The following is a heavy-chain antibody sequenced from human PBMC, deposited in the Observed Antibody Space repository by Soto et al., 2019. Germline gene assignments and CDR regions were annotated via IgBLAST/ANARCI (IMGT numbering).Heavy chain of an antibody. J-gene: IGHJ4*02. CDR1: GFTFSSYG. CDR2: ISYDGSNK. Sequence: XESLSLSCAASGFTFSSYGMHWVRQAPGKGLEWVAVISYDGSNKYYADSVKGRFTISRDNSKNTLYLQMNSLRAEDTAVYYCAKDIPLYYYDSSGMDYWGQGTLVTVSS. CDR3: AKDIPLYYYDSSGMDY. V-gene: IGHV3-30*18. D-gene: IGHD3-22*01.